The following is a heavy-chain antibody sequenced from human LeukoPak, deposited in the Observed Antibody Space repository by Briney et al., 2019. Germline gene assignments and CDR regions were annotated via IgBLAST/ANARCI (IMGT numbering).Heavy chain of an antibody. D-gene: IGHD4-23*01. J-gene: IGHJ6*03. CDR3: AKPTPHYYYYYMDV. Sequence: GGPLRLSCAPSGFTLSRYSMNWVRQATGKGLEWVSSISSSSSYIYYADSVKSRFTISRDNAKNSLYLQMNSLRAEDTAVYYCAKPTPHYYYYYMDVWGKGTTVTVSS. CDR2: ISSSSSYI. CDR1: GFTLSRYS. V-gene: IGHV3-21*01.